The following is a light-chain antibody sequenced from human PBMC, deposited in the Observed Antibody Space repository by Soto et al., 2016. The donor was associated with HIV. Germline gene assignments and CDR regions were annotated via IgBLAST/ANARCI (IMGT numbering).Light chain of an antibody. CDR2: DDS. CDR3: QGVGIVVVDHLYV. Sequence: SYVLTQPPSVSVAPGKTARITCGGNNIGSKSVHWYQQKPGQAPVLVVYDDSDRPSGIPERFSGSNSGNTATLTISRVEAGDEADYYCQGVGIVVVDHLYVFGTGTKVTVL. J-gene: IGLJ1*01. CDR1: NIGSKS. V-gene: IGLV3-21*03.